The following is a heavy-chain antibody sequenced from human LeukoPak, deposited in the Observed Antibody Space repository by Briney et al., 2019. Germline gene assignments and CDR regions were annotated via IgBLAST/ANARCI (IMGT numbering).Heavy chain of an antibody. CDR1: GGSISSSSYY. Sequence: SETLSLTCTVSGGSISSSSYYWGWIRQPPGTGLEWIGSIYYSGITYYSPSLKSRVTISIDTSKNQFSLKLSSVTAADTAIYYCARDMTGSYDYWGQGTLVTVSS. J-gene: IGHJ4*02. CDR3: ARDMTGSYDY. D-gene: IGHD1-26*01. CDR2: IYYSGIT. V-gene: IGHV4-39*07.